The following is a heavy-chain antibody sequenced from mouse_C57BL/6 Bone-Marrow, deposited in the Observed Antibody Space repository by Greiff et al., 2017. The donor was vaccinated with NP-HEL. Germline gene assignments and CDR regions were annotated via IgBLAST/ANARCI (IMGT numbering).Heavy chain of an antibody. Sequence: EVQLQQSGPGLVKPSQSLSLTCSVTGYSITSGYYWNWIRQFPGNKLEWMGYISYDGSNNYNPSLKNRISITRDTSKNQFFLKLNSVTTEDTATYYCARGYSNYGYWYFDVWGTGTTVTVSS. V-gene: IGHV3-6*01. CDR2: ISYDGSN. CDR3: ARGYSNYGYWYFDV. D-gene: IGHD2-5*01. CDR1: GYSITSGYY. J-gene: IGHJ1*03.